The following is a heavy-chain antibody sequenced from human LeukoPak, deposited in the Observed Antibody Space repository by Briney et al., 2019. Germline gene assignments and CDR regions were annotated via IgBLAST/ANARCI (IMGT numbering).Heavy chain of an antibody. CDR2: INPSGSST. V-gene: IGHV1-46*01. Sequence: ASVKVSCKASGYSFTSHYMHWVRQAPGQGLEWMGLINPSGSSTLYAQKFQGRVTITADKSTSTAYMELSSLRSEDTAVYYCARSSIIAAAGPYYFDYWGQGTLVTVSS. CDR3: ARSSIIAAAGPYYFDY. D-gene: IGHD6-13*01. CDR1: GYSFTSHY. J-gene: IGHJ4*02.